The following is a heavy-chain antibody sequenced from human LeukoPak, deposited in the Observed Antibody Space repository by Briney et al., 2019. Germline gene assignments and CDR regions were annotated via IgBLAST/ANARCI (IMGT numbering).Heavy chain of an antibody. CDR3: ARVGKQWLVHDDAFDI. Sequence: GGSLRLSCAASGFTVSSNYMSWVRQAPGKGLEWVSVIYSGGSTYYADSVKGRFTISRDNSKNTLYLQMNSLRAEDTAVYYCARVGKQWLVHDDAFDIWGQGTMVTVSS. V-gene: IGHV3-53*01. J-gene: IGHJ3*02. CDR2: IYSGGST. D-gene: IGHD6-19*01. CDR1: GFTVSSNY.